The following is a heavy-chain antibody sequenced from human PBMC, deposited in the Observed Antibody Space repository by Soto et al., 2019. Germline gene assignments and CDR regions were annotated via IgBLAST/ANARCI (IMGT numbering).Heavy chain of an antibody. V-gene: IGHV3-23*01. D-gene: IGHD3-16*01. Sequence: PGGSLRLSCVVSGFTFSSFAMSWVRQAPGKVLEWVSAISGSGGSTYYADTVKGRFTISRDNSKNTLYLQLNSLRAEDTAVYYCAKERGYYYYYAMDVWGQGTTVTVSS. J-gene: IGHJ6*02. CDR3: AKERGYYYYYAMDV. CDR1: GFTFSSFA. CDR2: ISGSGGST.